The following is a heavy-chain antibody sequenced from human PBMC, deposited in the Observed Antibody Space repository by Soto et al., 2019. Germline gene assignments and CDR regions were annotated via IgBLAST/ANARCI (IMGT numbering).Heavy chain of an antibody. Sequence: ASVKVSCKASGYTFTSYYMHWVRQAPGQGLEWMGIINPSGGSTSYAQKFQGRVTMTRDTSTSTVYMELSSLRSEDTAVYYCARDQEHYLWGSYRPYFDYRGQGTLVTVSS. CDR3: ARDQEHYLWGSYRPYFDY. J-gene: IGHJ4*02. CDR2: INPSGGST. D-gene: IGHD3-16*02. CDR1: GYTFTSYY. V-gene: IGHV1-46*01.